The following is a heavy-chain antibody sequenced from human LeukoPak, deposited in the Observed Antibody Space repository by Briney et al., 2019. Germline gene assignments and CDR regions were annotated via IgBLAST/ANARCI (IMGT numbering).Heavy chain of an antibody. CDR2: FDPADGET. CDR1: GYTLNELS. J-gene: IGHJ4*02. Sequence: GASVKVSCKVSGYTLNELSMHWARQAPGKGLEWMGGFDPADGETVYAHRFQGRLTMTEDTSTNTGYMELTSLRSEDTAVYYCAADGGGLSSVVTPRSSPFDYWGQGTLVTVSS. CDR3: AADGGGLSSVVTPRSSPFDY. V-gene: IGHV1-24*01. D-gene: IGHD4-23*01.